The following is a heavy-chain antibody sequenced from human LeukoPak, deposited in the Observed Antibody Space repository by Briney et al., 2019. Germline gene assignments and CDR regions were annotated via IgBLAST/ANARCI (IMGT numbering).Heavy chain of an antibody. CDR3: ARDLGIAAAGIAPGFDY. V-gene: IGHV1-2*02. CDR1: GYTFTGYY. CDR2: INPNSGGT. Sequence: ASVKVSCKASGYTFTGYYMHWVRQAPGQGLEWMGGINPNSGGTSYAQKFQGRVTMTRDTSISTAYMELSRLRSDDTAVYYRARDLGIAAAGIAPGFDYWGQGTLVTVSS. D-gene: IGHD6-13*01. J-gene: IGHJ4*02.